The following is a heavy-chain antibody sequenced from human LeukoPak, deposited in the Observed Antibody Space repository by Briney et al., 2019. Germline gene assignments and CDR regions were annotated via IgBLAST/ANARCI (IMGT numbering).Heavy chain of an antibody. Sequence: PGGSLRLSCAASGFTVSSNYMTWVRQAPGKGLEWVSVISASAAGTFYADSVKGRFTVSRDNAKNTMYLHMNGLRAEDTAVYYCARRKHDYINGIYYYYMDVWGKGTTVIVSS. CDR2: SASAAGT. CDR3: ARRKHDYINGIYYYYMDV. D-gene: IGHD4-11*01. J-gene: IGHJ6*03. CDR1: GFTVSSNY. V-gene: IGHV3-53*01.